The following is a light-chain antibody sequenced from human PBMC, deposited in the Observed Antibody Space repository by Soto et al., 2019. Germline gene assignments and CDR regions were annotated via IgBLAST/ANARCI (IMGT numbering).Light chain of an antibody. CDR2: AAS. V-gene: IGKV1-8*01. CDR1: QGISSD. Sequence: AIRMTQSPSSLSASTGDRVTITCRASQGISSDLAWYQQKPGKAPKLLIYAASPLQSGVPSRFSGSGSGTDFTLTISCLQSEDFATYYCQQYYSYPPTFGRGNKVEIK. CDR3: QQYYSYPPT. J-gene: IGKJ1*01.